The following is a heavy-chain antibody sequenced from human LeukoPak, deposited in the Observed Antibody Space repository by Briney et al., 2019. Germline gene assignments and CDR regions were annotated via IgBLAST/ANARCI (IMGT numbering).Heavy chain of an antibody. V-gene: IGHV3-23*01. CDR1: GFTFSSYA. D-gene: IGHD2-21*01. CDR3: AKKIFQGWGFYFDY. Sequence: GGTLRLSCAASGFTFSSYAMSWVRQAPGKGLEWVSAISDSGSSTYYADSVKGRFTISRDNSKNTLHLQMNSLRAEDTAIYYCAKKIFQGWGFYFDYWGQGTLVTVSS. CDR2: ISDSGSST. J-gene: IGHJ4*02.